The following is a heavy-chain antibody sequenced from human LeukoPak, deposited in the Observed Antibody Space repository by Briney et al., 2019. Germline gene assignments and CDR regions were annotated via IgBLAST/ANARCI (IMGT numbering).Heavy chain of an antibody. Sequence: SETLSLTCTVSGGSISSYYWSWIRQPPGKGLVWIGYIYYSGSTNYNPSLKSRVTISVDTSKNQFSLKLSSVTAADTAVYYCARAGRGGYNQVDYWGQGTLVTVSS. CDR1: GGSISSYY. V-gene: IGHV4-59*01. CDR2: IYYSGST. CDR3: ARAGRGGYNQVDY. D-gene: IGHD5-24*01. J-gene: IGHJ4*02.